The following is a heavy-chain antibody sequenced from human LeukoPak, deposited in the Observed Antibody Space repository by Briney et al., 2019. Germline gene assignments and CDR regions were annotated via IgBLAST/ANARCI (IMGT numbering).Heavy chain of an antibody. D-gene: IGHD3-3*02. CDR3: VRDSRPPDRIHFWSVNLFDP. V-gene: IGHV3-30*04. CDR2: ISYDGGND. CDR1: GFAFNTYT. Sequence: HPGRSLRLSCAASGFAFNTYTIHWVRQAPGKGLEWVAVISYDGGNDYYADSVKGRFTISRDNSKNTLYLQMNSLRPEDTAVYYCVRDSRPPDRIHFWSVNLFDPWGQGTLVTVSS. J-gene: IGHJ5*02.